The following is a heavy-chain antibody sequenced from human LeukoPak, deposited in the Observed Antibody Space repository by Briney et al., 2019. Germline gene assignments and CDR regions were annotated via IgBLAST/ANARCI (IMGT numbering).Heavy chain of an antibody. Sequence: IPSETLSLTCTVSGGSISTSSYYWGWVRQPPGKGLEWIGNIFYSGSTYYSPSLKSRVTISLDTSRNQFSLKLSSVTAADTAVYYCARVRSITIFGVVPIRYFDYWGQGTLVTVSS. J-gene: IGHJ4*02. CDR3: ARVRSITIFGVVPIRYFDY. CDR1: GGSISTSSYY. D-gene: IGHD3-3*01. CDR2: IFYSGST. V-gene: IGHV4-39*07.